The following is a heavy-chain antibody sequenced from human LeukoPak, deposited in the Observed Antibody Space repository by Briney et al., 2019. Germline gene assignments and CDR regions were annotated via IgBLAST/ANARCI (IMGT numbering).Heavy chain of an antibody. CDR3: AKEPDYYDTY. Sequence: PGGSLRLSCAASGFSFSSHGMSWVRQAPGKGLEWVSGISGSGGSTYYADSVKGRFTISRDNSKNTLYLQMNSLRAEDTAVYYCAKEPDYYDTYWGQGTLVTVSS. CDR1: GFSFSSHG. J-gene: IGHJ4*02. CDR2: ISGSGGST. D-gene: IGHD3-22*01. V-gene: IGHV3-23*01.